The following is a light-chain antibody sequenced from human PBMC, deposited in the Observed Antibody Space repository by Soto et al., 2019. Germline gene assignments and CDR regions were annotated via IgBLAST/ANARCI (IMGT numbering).Light chain of an antibody. CDR2: AAS. Sequence: EIVLTQSPGTLSLSPGERATLSCRVSQTIDSRFLAWYQQKPGQAPRVLIYAASSRASGIPDRFSGSGSGTDFTLTISRREPEDFGVYYCQLFGTPPLYTFGQGTKLEIK. V-gene: IGKV3-20*01. CDR1: QTIDSRF. CDR3: QLFGTPPLYT. J-gene: IGKJ2*01.